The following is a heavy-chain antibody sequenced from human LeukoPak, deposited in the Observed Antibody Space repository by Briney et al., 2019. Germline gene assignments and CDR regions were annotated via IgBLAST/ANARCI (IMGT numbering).Heavy chain of an antibody. D-gene: IGHD1-14*01. Sequence: PRRSLRLSWSASGFMVRSYGARCGRHAPGKGLEWVTNIKQGGSKINYMDSVRGRFTISRDETRNSLYLQMNSLRVEDTAVYYCARDKSIPNLDAFDIWGQGTMVTVSS. CDR2: IKQGGSKI. CDR1: GFMVRSYG. V-gene: IGHV3-7*05. CDR3: ARDKSIPNLDAFDI. J-gene: IGHJ3*02.